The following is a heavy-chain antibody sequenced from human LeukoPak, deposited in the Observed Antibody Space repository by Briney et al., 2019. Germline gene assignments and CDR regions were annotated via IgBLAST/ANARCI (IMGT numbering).Heavy chain of an antibody. CDR1: GFTFSSYW. J-gene: IGHJ1*01. V-gene: IGHV3-23*01. D-gene: IGHD5-24*01. CDR3: ARDLDDYNGLPPFFQH. Sequence: GGSLRLSCAASGFTFSSYWMSWVRQAPGKGLEWVSTVSGGGATTYSADSVKGRFTISRDNSKNTLYLQMHSLRAEDTAVYYCARDLDDYNGLPPFFQHWGQGTLVTVSS. CDR2: VSGGGATT.